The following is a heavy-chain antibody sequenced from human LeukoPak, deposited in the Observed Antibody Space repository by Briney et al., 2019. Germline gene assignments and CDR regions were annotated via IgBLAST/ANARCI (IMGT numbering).Heavy chain of an antibody. Sequence: PGGSLRLSCAASGFTFSSYWMSWVRQAPGKGLEWVANIKQNGSEKYYVDSVKGRFTISRDNAKNSLYLQMNSLRAEDTAVYYCARGGYNIDWMKDAPDNWGQGTLVTVSS. CDR3: ARGGYNIDWMKDAPDN. D-gene: IGHD3-9*01. CDR2: IKQNGSEK. J-gene: IGHJ4*02. V-gene: IGHV3-7*01. CDR1: GFTFSSYW.